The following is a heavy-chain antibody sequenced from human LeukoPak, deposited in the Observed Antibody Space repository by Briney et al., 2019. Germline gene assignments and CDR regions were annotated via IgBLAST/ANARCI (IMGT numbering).Heavy chain of an antibody. V-gene: IGHV2-5*01. CDR3: AHSIKGGEYYDFWSGYYPYYFDY. CDR2: IYWNDDK. Sequence: SGPTLVKPTQTLTLTCTFSGFSLSTSGVGVGWIRQPPGKALEWLALIYWNDDKRYSPSLKSRLTITKDTSKNQVVLTMTNMDPVDTATYYCAHSIKGGEYYDFWSGYYPYYFDYWGQGTLVTVSS. D-gene: IGHD3-3*01. J-gene: IGHJ4*02. CDR1: GFSLSTSGVG.